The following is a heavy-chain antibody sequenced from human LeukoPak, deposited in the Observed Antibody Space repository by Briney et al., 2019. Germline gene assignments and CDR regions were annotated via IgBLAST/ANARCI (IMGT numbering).Heavy chain of an antibody. V-gene: IGHV4-59*08. J-gene: IGHJ3*02. CDR1: GGSISSYY. Sequence: SETLSLTCTVSGGSISSYYWSWIRQPPGKGLEWIGYIYYTGSTDYNPSLKSRVTISVDTSKNQFSLKLSSVTAADTAVYYCARHEAAGYDFWSGYPQGAFDIWGQGTMVTVSS. CDR2: IYYTGST. D-gene: IGHD3-3*01. CDR3: ARHEAAGYDFWSGYPQGAFDI.